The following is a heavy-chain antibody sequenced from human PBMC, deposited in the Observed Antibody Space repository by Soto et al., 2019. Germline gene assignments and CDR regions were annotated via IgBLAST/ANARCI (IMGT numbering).Heavy chain of an antibody. V-gene: IGHV3-23*01. Sequence: WGSLRLSCSASVFTFSTYAMTWVRQAPGKGLEWVSTISGSGSSTYYADSVNGRFTISRDNSKNTLFLQMNSLRAEDTAAYYCARDVNPSYWGHGTLVTVSS. CDR2: ISGSGSST. CDR1: VFTFSTYA. CDR3: ARDVNPSY. J-gene: IGHJ4*01.